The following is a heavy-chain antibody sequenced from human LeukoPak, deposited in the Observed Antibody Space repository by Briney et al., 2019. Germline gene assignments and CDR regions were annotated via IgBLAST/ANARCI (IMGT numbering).Heavy chain of an antibody. CDR1: GGSISSYY. CDR2: IYTSGST. D-gene: IGHD5-18*01. V-gene: IGHV4-4*07. CDR3: ASARSGYSYGWNYYYYMDV. J-gene: IGHJ6*03. Sequence: PSETLSLTCTVSGGSISSYYWSWIRQPAGKGLEWIGRIYTSGSTNYNPSLKSRVTISVDTSKNQFSLKLSSVTAADTAVYYCASARSGYSYGWNYYYYMDVWGKGTTVTVSS.